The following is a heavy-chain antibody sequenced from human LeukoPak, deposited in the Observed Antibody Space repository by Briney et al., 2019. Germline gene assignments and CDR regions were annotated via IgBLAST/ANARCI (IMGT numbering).Heavy chain of an antibody. CDR2: IYRRGAT. D-gene: IGHD4-23*01. V-gene: IGHV3-66*01. CDR3: ARGVSYGGYHSY. J-gene: IGHJ4*02. CDR1: ALIVSINY. Sequence: GGSLRPSCAVSALIVSINYMTWVRQAPGKGLEWVSLIYRRGATKYADSVKGRFTISRDNSKRSLYLQMTSLRAEDTALYYCARGVSYGGYHSYWGQGALVTVSS.